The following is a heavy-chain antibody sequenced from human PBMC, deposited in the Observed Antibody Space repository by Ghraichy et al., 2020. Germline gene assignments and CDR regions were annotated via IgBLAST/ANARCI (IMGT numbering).Heavy chain of an antibody. CDR3: ARVSLHTLWFGDRAPPRRREDWFDP. V-gene: IGHV4-61*01. Sequence: GSLRLSCTVSGGSVSSGSYYWSWIRQPPGKGLEWIGYIYYSGSTNYNPSLKSRVTISVDTSKNQFSLKLSSVTAADTAVYYCARVSLHTLWFGDRAPPRRREDWFDPWGQGTLVTVSS. CDR1: GGSVSSGSYY. D-gene: IGHD3-10*01. J-gene: IGHJ5*02. CDR2: IYYSGST.